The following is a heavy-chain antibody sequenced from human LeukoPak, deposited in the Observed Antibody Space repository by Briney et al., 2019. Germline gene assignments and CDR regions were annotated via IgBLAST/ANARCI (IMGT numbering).Heavy chain of an antibody. Sequence: GGSLRLSCAASGFTFSSYGMHWVRQAPGKGLEWVAFIRYDGSNKYYADSVKGRFTISRDNSKNTLYLQMNSLRAEDTAVYYCAKDGRGMGWFGDRFYMDVWGKGTTVTISS. CDR3: AKDGRGMGWFGDRFYMDV. CDR1: GFTFSSYG. V-gene: IGHV3-30*02. D-gene: IGHD3-10*01. J-gene: IGHJ6*03. CDR2: IRYDGSNK.